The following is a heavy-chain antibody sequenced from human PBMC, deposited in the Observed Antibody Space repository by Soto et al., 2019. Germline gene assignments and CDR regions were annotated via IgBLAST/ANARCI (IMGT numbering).Heavy chain of an antibody. V-gene: IGHV1-46*03. CDR3: ARVYCSGGSCYSIDY. D-gene: IGHD2-15*01. CDR2: INPSGGST. CDR1: GYTFTSNY. Sequence: ASAKASSKASGYTFTSNYMHWVRQAPGKGLEWMGIINPSGGSTSYAQKFQGRVTMTRDTSTSTVYMELSSLRSEDTAVYYCARVYCSGGSCYSIDYWGQGTLVTVSS. J-gene: IGHJ4*02.